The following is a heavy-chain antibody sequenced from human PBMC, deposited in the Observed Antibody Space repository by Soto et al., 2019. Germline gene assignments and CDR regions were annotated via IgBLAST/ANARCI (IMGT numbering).Heavy chain of an antibody. CDR1: GFTFSMYG. V-gene: IGHV3-30*03. CDR3: ARDRRVIPDADMDY. D-gene: IGHD2-21*01. Sequence: QVQLVESGGGVVQPGSSLRLSCEASGFTFSMYGMHWVRQAPGKGLEWVGVIYFDGSHQYYGDSVKGRFTISRDNSNQMVYLQMTGLRLDDSALYYCARDRRVIPDADMDYWGQGVLVTVSS. J-gene: IGHJ4*02. CDR2: IYFDGSHQ.